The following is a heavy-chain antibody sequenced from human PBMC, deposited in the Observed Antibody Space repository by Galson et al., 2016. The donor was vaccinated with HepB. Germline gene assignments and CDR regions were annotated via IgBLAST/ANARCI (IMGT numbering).Heavy chain of an antibody. D-gene: IGHD5/OR15-5a*01. J-gene: IGHJ5*02. V-gene: IGHV4-39*01. Sequence: SETLSLTCTVSGGSIRSSSHYWGWIRQPPGMALEWIGSISYSGSTLNNPSLKSRITMSVDASKNQFSLNLRSVTAADTAVYYCATNGPTLSSFYNWFDPWGQGTLVTVSS. CDR3: ATNGPTLSSFYNWFDP. CDR2: ISYSGST. CDR1: GGSIRSSSHY.